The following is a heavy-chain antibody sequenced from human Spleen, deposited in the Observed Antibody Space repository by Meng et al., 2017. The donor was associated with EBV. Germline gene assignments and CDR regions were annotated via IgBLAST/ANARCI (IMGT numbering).Heavy chain of an antibody. CDR2: ISGSGSRI. Sequence: QVQLVESGGGLVKPGGSLRLFCAASGFSFSDFYMSWIRQAPGKGLEWVSYISGSGSRIYYADSVKGRFTISRDNAKNSVYLQMNSLRAEDTAVYYCARDPQSPLPDRWGQGTLVTVSS. CDR3: ARDPQSPLPDR. J-gene: IGHJ5*02. V-gene: IGHV3-11*01. CDR1: GFSFSDFY.